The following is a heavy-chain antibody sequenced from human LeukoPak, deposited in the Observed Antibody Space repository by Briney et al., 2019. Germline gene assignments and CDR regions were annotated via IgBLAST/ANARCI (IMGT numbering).Heavy chain of an antibody. CDR3: AKSGPYCSSTTCNYFDY. J-gene: IGHJ4*02. Sequence: GGSLRLSCAASRFTFSNFAMSWVRQAPGKGLEWVSTISGSAYSTYYADSVKGRFTISRDNSKNALFLQMNSLSAEDTAVYYCAKSGPYCSSTTCNYFDYWGQGALVTVSS. V-gene: IGHV3-23*01. CDR2: ISGSAYST. D-gene: IGHD2-2*01. CDR1: RFTFSNFA.